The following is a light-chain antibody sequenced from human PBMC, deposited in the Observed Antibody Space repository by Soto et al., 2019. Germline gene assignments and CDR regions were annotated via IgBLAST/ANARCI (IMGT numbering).Light chain of an antibody. V-gene: IGKV3-11*01. CDR1: QSVRTY. Sequence: EIVMTQSPATLSLSPGERATLSCRASQSVRTYLAWYQQKPGQAPRLLLFDASPRATGIPARFSGSGSGPDFNLTISNLETEDFAVHYCQQRSAWPLTFGGGTEVEIK. CDR3: QQRSAWPLT. J-gene: IGKJ4*01. CDR2: DAS.